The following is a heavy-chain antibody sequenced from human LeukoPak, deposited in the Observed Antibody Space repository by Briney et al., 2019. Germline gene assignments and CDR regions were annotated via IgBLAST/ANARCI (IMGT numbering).Heavy chain of an antibody. CDR3: ARDRIAVDDYYYYGMDV. CDR1: GFTFSSYA. J-gene: IGHJ6*02. V-gene: IGHV3-30-3*01. CDR2: ISYDGSNK. Sequence: PGGSLRLSCAASGFTFSSYAMHWVRQAPGKGLEWVAVISYDGSNKYYADSVKGRFTISRDNSKNTLYLQMNSLRAEDTAVYYCARDRIAVDDYYYYGMDVWGQGTTVTVSS. D-gene: IGHD6-19*01.